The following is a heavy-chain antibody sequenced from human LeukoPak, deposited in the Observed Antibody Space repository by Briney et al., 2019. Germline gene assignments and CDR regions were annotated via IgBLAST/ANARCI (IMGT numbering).Heavy chain of an antibody. CDR3: AKDMYDYDSSGYFPN. Sequence: GGSLRLSCAASGFTFSSYAMSWVRQAPGMGLEWVSSIGSSGDITYYADSVKGRFTISRDNSRNKLYLQMNSLRAEDTAVYYCAKDMYDYDSSGYFPNWGQGTLVTVSS. V-gene: IGHV3-23*01. CDR1: GFTFSSYA. J-gene: IGHJ4*02. CDR2: IGSSGDIT. D-gene: IGHD3-22*01.